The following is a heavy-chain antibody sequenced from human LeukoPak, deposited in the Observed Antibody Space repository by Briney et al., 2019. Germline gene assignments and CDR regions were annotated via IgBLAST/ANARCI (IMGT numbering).Heavy chain of an antibody. Sequence: GASVKVSCKASGYTFTSYDINWVRQATGQGLEWMGWMNPNSGNTGYAQKFQGRVTMTRNTSISTAYMELSSLRSEDTAVYYRARGVHDYVLWFDPWGQGTLVTVSS. CDR2: MNPNSGNT. CDR1: GYTFTSYD. V-gene: IGHV1-8*01. CDR3: ARGVHDYVLWFDP. J-gene: IGHJ5*02. D-gene: IGHD3-16*01.